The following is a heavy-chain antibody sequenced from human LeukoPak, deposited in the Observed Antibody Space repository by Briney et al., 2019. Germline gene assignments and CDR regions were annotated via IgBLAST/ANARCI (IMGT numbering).Heavy chain of an antibody. V-gene: IGHV3-7*01. D-gene: IGHD2-21*02. CDR2: IKQDGSEK. Sequence: GGSLRLSCAASGFTFSSYWMSWVRQAPGKGLEWVANIKQDGSEKYYVDSVKGRFTISRDNAKNSLYLQMNSLRAEDTAVYYCAREDLAYCGGDCYSETSFDYWGQGTLVTVSS. CDR3: AREDLAYCGGDCYSETSFDY. J-gene: IGHJ4*02. CDR1: GFTFSSYW.